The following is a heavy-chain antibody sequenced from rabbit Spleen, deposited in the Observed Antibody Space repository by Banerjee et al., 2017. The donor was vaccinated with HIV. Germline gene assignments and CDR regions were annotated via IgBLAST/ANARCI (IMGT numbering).Heavy chain of an antibody. J-gene: IGHJ2*01. CDR1: GFSFSSSDY. V-gene: IGHV1S40*01. CDR2: INTNDGDT. Sequence: QSLEESGGDLVKPGGTLTLTCTASGFSFSSSDYICWVRQAPGKGLEWIACINTNDGDTDYANWPKGRFTISKTSSTTVTLQMTSLTAADTATYFCARNYVNAFDPWGPGTLVTVS. CDR3: ARNYVNAFDP. D-gene: IGHD1-1*01.